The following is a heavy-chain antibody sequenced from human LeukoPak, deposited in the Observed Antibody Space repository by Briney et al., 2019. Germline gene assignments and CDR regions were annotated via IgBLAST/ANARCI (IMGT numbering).Heavy chain of an antibody. V-gene: IGHV1-8*01. Sequence: GASVKVSCKASGYTFTSFDINWVRQATGQGLEWMGWMNPNSGNTGYAQKFQGRVTMTRNTSISTAYMELSSLRSEDTAVYYCARRRPGVTGTTRVDWFDPWGQGTLVTVSS. CDR3: ARRRPGVTGTTRVDWFDP. CDR1: GYTFTSFD. J-gene: IGHJ5*02. CDR2: MNPNSGNT. D-gene: IGHD1-7*01.